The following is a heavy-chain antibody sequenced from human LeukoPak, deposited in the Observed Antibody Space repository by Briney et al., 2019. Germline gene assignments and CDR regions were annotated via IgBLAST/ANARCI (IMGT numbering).Heavy chain of an antibody. Sequence: SETLSLTCTVSGGSISSYYWSWIRQPAGQGLEWIGRIYTSGSTNYNPSLKSRVTMSVDTSKNQFSLKLSSVTAADTAVYYCARGGLPAATSPYFDYWGQGTLVTVSS. CDR2: IYTSGST. D-gene: IGHD2-2*01. CDR1: GGSISSYY. J-gene: IGHJ4*02. CDR3: ARGGLPAATSPYFDY. V-gene: IGHV4-4*07.